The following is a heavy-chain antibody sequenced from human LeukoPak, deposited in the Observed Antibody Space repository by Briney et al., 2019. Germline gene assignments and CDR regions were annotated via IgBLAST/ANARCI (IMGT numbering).Heavy chain of an antibody. CDR2: IYYSGST. V-gene: IGHV4-39*07. J-gene: IGHJ2*01. D-gene: IGHD3-10*01. CDR3: ARDTSDSPSNLLNVGPKVPWYFDL. CDR1: GGSISSRRYY. Sequence: SETLSLTCTVSGGSISSRRYYWGWIRQPPGKGLEWIGSIYYSGSTYYNSSLKSRVTISVDTPKNQFSLKLSSVTAADTAVYFCARDTSDSPSNLLNVGPKVPWYFDLWGRGTLVAVSS.